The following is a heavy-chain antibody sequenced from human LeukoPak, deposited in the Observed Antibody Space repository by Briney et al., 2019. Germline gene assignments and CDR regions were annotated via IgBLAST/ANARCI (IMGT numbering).Heavy chain of an antibody. CDR3: ASERRFYYYDSSGYYYFDY. Sequence: GGSLRLSCAASGFTFSSYWMSWVRQAPGKGLEWVAVIWYDGSNKYYADSVKGRFTISRDNSKNTLYLQMNSLRAEDTAVYYCASERRFYYYDSSGYYYFDYWGQGTLVTVSS. V-gene: IGHV3-33*08. D-gene: IGHD3-22*01. CDR2: IWYDGSNK. CDR1: GFTFSSYW. J-gene: IGHJ4*02.